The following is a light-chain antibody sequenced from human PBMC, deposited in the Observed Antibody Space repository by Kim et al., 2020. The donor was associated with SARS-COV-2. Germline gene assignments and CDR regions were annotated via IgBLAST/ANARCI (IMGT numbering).Light chain of an antibody. CDR1: ASNLGDNT. J-gene: IGLJ3*02. V-gene: IGLV1-44*01. CDR3: ASWDDSLNGGV. CDR2: NDN. Sequence: GQRVTSSCSGSASNLGDNTVSWYQQLPGAAPKLLIHNDNQRPSGVPDRFSASKSGTSASLAISGLRSEDEADYYCASWDDSLNGGVFGGGTQLTVL.